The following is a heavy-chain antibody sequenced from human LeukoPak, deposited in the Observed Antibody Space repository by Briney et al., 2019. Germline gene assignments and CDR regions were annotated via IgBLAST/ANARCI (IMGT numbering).Heavy chain of an antibody. D-gene: IGHD2-2*03. J-gene: IGHJ4*02. CDR2: IYYSGST. Sequence: SETLSLTCTVSGGSISSSNYYWGWIRQPPGKGLEWIESIYYSGSTYYNPSLKSRVTISVDTSKNQFSLKLSSVTAADTAVYYCARLDPGTKDFDYWGQGTLVTVSS. CDR3: ARLDPGTKDFDY. V-gene: IGHV4-39*07. CDR1: GGSISSSNYY.